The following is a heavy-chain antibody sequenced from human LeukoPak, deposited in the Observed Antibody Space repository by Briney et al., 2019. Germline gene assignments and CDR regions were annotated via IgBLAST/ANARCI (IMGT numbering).Heavy chain of an antibody. D-gene: IGHD2-2*03. CDR1: GGSISSYY. CDR2: IYYSGST. J-gene: IGHJ5*02. Sequence: PSETLSLTCTVSGGSISSYYWTWIRQPPEKGLEWIGYIYYSGSTKYNPSLKSRVTMSVDTSKNRFSLKLSSVTAADTAVYYCARHRGYCSSTSCSYNWFDPWGQGTLVTVSS. CDR3: ARHRGYCSSTSCSYNWFDP. V-gene: IGHV4-59*08.